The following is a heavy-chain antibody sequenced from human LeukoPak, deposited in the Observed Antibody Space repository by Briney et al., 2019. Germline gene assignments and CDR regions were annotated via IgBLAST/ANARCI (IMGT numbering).Heavy chain of an antibody. CDR2: ISAYNGNT. CDR1: RYTFTSYV. CDR3: ARVIATNWNYDVWFDP. D-gene: IGHD1-7*01. J-gene: IGHJ5*02. Sequence: ASVKVSCKASRYTFTSYVISWVRQAPGQGLEGMGWISAYNGNTNYAQKLHGRVTMTTETSPRTDYMSLRSLRAHDTDVYCCARVIATNWNYDVWFDPWGQGTLVTVSS. V-gene: IGHV1-18*01.